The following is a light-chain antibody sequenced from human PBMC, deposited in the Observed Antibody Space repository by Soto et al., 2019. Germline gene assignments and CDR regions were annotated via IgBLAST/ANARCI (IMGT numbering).Light chain of an antibody. CDR2: EVS. Sequence: QSALTQPASVSGSPGQSITISCTGTSSDVGGYNYVSWYQQHPGKAPKLMIYEVSNRPSGVSDRFSGSKSGNTASRTISGLQAEDEADYYCSSYASSSTGVFGTGTKLTVL. CDR3: SSYASSSTGV. J-gene: IGLJ1*01. V-gene: IGLV2-14*01. CDR1: SSDVGGYNY.